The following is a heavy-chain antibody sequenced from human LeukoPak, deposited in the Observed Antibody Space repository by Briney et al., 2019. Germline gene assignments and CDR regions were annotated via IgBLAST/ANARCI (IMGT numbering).Heavy chain of an antibody. Sequence: GGSLRLSCAASGFTFSDYYMSWIRQAPGKGLAWVSYISSTSTTIYYADSVKGRFTISRDNAKNSVYLQMNSLGAEDTAVYYCARGGTGYGLYYYYYYYMDVWGKGTTVTVSS. CDR1: GFTFSDYY. CDR2: ISSTSTTI. D-gene: IGHD5-18*01. J-gene: IGHJ6*03. CDR3: ARGGTGYGLYYYYYYYMDV. V-gene: IGHV3-11*01.